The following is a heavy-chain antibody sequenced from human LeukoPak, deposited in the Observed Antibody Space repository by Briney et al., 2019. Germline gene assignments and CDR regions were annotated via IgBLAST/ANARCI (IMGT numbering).Heavy chain of an antibody. CDR1: GFNFSSYS. CDR2: ISGSSSYI. V-gene: IGHV3-21*01. Sequence: GGSLRLSCAASGFNFSSYSMNWVRQAPGKGLEWVSCISGSSSYIYYADSVKGRFTISRDNAKNSLYLQMNSLRAEDTAVYYCARDYSGSYYYYYGMDVWGQGTTVTVSS. D-gene: IGHD1-26*01. CDR3: ARDYSGSYYYYYGMDV. J-gene: IGHJ6*02.